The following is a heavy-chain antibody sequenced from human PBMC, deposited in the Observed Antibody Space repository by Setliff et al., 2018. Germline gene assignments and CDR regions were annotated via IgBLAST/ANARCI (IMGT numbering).Heavy chain of an antibody. CDR3: ARGFHGTIRGGYFDN. J-gene: IGHJ4*02. CDR1: GFTFNKYW. CDR2: IKEDGSEK. Sequence: AASGFTFNKYWMTWVRQAPGKGLEWVANIKEDGSEKHYVDSVKGRFIISRDNAKNSLNLQMNSLRVEDTAVYYCARGFHGTIRGGYFDNWGQGTLVTVSS. V-gene: IGHV3-7*03. D-gene: IGHD2-2*01.